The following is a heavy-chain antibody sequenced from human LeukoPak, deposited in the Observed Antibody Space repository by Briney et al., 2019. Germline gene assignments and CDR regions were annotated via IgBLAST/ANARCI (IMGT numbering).Heavy chain of an antibody. CDR1: RFTFNSHG. CDR3: AKGSYYCSSSSCPQYYYYMDV. D-gene: IGHD2-2*01. Sequence: PGGSLRLSCAASRFTFNSHGMHWVRQAPGKGLEWVAFIRYDGSDKYYADSVKGRLTISRDNSKNTLYLQMSSLRAEDTAVYYCAKGSYYCSSSSCPQYYYYMDVWGKGTTVTVSS. CDR2: IRYDGSDK. V-gene: IGHV3-30*02. J-gene: IGHJ6*03.